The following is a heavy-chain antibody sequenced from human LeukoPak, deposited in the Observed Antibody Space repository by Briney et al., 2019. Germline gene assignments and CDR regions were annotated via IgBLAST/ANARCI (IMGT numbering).Heavy chain of an antibody. D-gene: IGHD3-10*01. CDR3: AKRLYYDSGSYSAFDY. Sequence: PGGSLRLSCAASGFTFFTYTMSWVRQTPGRRLEWVSAVSGSGDNTYYGDYMKGRFTVSRDNSKNTLYLQVNSLRAEDTAVYYCAKRLYYDSGSYSAFDYWGPGTLVTVSS. V-gene: IGHV3-23*01. J-gene: IGHJ4*02. CDR1: GFTFFTYT. CDR2: VSGSGDNT.